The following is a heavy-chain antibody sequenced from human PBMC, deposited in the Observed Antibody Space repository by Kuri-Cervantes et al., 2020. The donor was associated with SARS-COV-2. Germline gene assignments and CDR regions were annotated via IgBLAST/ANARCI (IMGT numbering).Heavy chain of an antibody. CDR3: ARERNGWELPRARGAFDI. J-gene: IGHJ3*02. Sequence: SVKVSCKASGGTFSSYAISWVRQAPGQGLEWMGGIIPIFGTANYAQKFQGRVTITADESTSTAYMELSSLRSEDTAVYYCARERNGWELPRARGAFDIWGQGTMVTVSS. D-gene: IGHD2-15*01. V-gene: IGHV1-69*13. CDR2: IIPIFGTA. CDR1: GGTFSSYA.